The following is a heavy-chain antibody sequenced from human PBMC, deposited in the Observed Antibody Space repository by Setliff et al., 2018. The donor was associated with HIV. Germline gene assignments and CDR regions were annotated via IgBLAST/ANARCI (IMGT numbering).Heavy chain of an antibody. CDR3: ARHRDPPCSRWFYYYYYMDL. V-gene: IGHV4-39*01. J-gene: IGHJ6*03. D-gene: IGHD6-13*01. Sequence: SETLSLTCAVYGASISNSNSYWGWIRQPPGKRLECLGSIYQSGSTSYNPSLSSRLAISVDTSKNQVSLRLSSVTAAETGVYYCARHRDPPCSRWFYYYYYMDLWGEGTTVTVSS. CDR2: IYQSGST. CDR1: GASISNSNSY.